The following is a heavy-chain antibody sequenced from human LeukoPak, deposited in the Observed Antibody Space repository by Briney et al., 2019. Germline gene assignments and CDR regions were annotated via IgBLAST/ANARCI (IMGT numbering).Heavy chain of an antibody. D-gene: IGHD5-18*01. J-gene: IGHJ4*02. CDR1: GGTFSSYA. CDR3: ARAEWIQLWYPSFDY. V-gene: IGHV1-2*02. CDR2: INPNSGGT. Sequence: ASVKVSCKASGGTFSSYAISWVRQAPGQGLEWRGWINPNSGGTNYAQKFQGRVTMPRDTSISTAYMELSRLRSDDTAVYYCARAEWIQLWYPSFDYWGQGTLVTVSS.